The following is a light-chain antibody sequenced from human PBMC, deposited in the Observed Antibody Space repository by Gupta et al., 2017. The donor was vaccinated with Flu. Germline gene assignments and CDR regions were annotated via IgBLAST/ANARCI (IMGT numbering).Light chain of an antibody. CDR2: AAA. CDR3: QHLNLYPPYT. J-gene: IGKJ2*01. CDR1: QDINNY. Sequence: DIQLTQSPSFLSASVGDRVTITCRASQDINNYLAWYQQRPGKAPNFLIYAAASWQTGVPSRFRGRGSGTEFTLTISSLQPEDFATYYCQHLNLYPPYTFGQGTKLE. V-gene: IGKV1-9*01.